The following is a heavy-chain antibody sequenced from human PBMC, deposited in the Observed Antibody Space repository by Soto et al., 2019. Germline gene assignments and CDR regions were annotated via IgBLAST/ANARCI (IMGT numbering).Heavy chain of an antibody. V-gene: IGHV3-74*01. CDR2: INSDGSST. Sequence: GGSLRLSCVGSGFTFSSYWMHWVRQAPGKGLVWVSRINSDGSSTTYADSVKGRFTISRDTAKNTLYLQMNSLRAEDTAVYYCARAAEKAYYDFWSGYYPPDYWGQGTLVTVSS. CDR1: GFTFSSYW. J-gene: IGHJ4*02. CDR3: ARAAEKAYYDFWSGYYPPDY. D-gene: IGHD3-3*01.